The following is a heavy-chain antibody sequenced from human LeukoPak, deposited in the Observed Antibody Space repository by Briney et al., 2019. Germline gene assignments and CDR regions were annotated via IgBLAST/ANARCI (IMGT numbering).Heavy chain of an antibody. Sequence: SGGSLRFSGAASGFTFSRYWMSGVRQAPGKGLEWVANIKQDGSENYYVDSVKGRFTISRDDAKNSLYLQMNSLRAEDTAVYYCTKDNRVGATRNGMDVWGQGTTVTVSS. V-gene: IGHV3-7*01. J-gene: IGHJ6*02. CDR2: IKQDGSEN. CDR1: GFTFSRYW. D-gene: IGHD1-26*01. CDR3: TKDNRVGATRNGMDV.